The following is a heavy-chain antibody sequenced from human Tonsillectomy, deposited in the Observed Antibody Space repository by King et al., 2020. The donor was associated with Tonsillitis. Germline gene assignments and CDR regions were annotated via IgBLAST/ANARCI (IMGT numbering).Heavy chain of an antibody. CDR2: ISGSGGST. Sequence: VQLVESGGGLVQPGGSLRLSCAASGFTFSSYAMSWVRQAPGKGLEWISAISGSGGSTYYADSVKGRFTISRDNSKNTLYLQMNSLRAEDTAVYYCARFCVWGSYRYTLDFDYWGQGTLVTVSS. V-gene: IGHV3-23*04. CDR1: GFTFSSYA. D-gene: IGHD3-16*02. CDR3: ARFCVWGSYRYTLDFDY. J-gene: IGHJ4*02.